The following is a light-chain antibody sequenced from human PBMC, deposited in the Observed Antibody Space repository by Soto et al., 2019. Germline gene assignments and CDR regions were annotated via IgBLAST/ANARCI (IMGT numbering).Light chain of an antibody. Sequence: QSVLTQPPSVSAAPGQRVTISYSGSSSNIGNHYVSWYQQFPGTAPKLLIYDNDKRPSGIPERFSGSKSGASATLGIPGLLTGDEADYYCQTWDSSVSALVFGGGTKLTVL. CDR1: SSNIGNHY. CDR3: QTWDSSVSALV. J-gene: IGLJ2*01. CDR2: DND. V-gene: IGLV1-51*01.